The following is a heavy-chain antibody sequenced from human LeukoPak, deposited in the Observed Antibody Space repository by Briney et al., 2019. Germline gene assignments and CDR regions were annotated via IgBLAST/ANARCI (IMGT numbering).Heavy chain of an antibody. Sequence: GGSLRLSCAASGFTFSNYEMNWVRQAPGKGLEWVSDISGSGGSTYYADSVKGRFAISRDNSKNTLYLQMNSLRAEDTAVYYCANPPTVTTIRFDPWGQGTLVTVSS. CDR2: ISGSGGST. J-gene: IGHJ5*02. V-gene: IGHV3-23*01. CDR1: GFTFSNYE. CDR3: ANPPTVTTIRFDP. D-gene: IGHD4-17*01.